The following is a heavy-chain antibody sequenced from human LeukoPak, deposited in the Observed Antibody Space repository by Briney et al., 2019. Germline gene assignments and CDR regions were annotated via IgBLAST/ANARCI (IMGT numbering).Heavy chain of an antibody. CDR1: SASIRSSNYY. Sequence: SETLSLTCTVSSASIRSSNYYWGWIRQPPGKGLEWIGSIYYNGNTYYNPSRKSRVTISVDTSKNQFSLKLSSVTAADTAVYYCARDSGTTGEVKFDPWGQGILVTVSS. J-gene: IGHJ5*02. V-gene: IGHV4-39*07. CDR3: ARDSGTTGEVKFDP. D-gene: IGHD3-10*01. CDR2: IYYNGNT.